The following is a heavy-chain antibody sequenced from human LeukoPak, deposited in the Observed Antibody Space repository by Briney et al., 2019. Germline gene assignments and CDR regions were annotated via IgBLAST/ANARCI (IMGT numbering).Heavy chain of an antibody. J-gene: IGHJ3*02. CDR2: INPSGGTT. Sequence: ASVKVSCKASGYTFTSYYMHWVRQAPGQGLEWMGIINPSGGTTSYAQKFQGRVTMTRDTSTSTVYTELSSLRSEDTAVYYCARELRAYNWNDCDAFDIWGQGTMVTVSS. D-gene: IGHD1-20*01. CDR1: GYTFTSYY. CDR3: ARELRAYNWNDCDAFDI. V-gene: IGHV1-46*01.